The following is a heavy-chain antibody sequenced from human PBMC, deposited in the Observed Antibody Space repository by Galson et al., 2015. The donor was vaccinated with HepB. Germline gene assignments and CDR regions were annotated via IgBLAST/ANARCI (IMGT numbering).Heavy chain of an antibody. J-gene: IGHJ4*02. CDR3: ARRADYGSGIYYNRPLDY. V-gene: IGHV1-3*01. D-gene: IGHD3-10*01. CDR2: INAGNGNT. CDR1: GYTFTSYA. Sequence: SVKVSCKASGYTFTSYAMHWVRQAPGQRLEWMGWINAGNGNTRYSQKFQGRVTITRDTSASTAYMELTSLGSEDTAVYYCARRADYGSGIYYNRPLDYWGQGTLVTVSS.